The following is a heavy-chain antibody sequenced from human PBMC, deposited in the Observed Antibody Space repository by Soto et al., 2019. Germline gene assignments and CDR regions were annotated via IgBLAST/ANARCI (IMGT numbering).Heavy chain of an antibody. Sequence: ASVKVSCKASGYTFTSYDINWVRQATGQGLEWMGWMNPNSGNTGYAQKFQGRVTMTRNTSISAAYMELSSLRSEDTAVYYCARGGVFFFAAPTNPFDYWGQGTLVTVSS. CDR3: ARGGVFFFAAPTNPFDY. CDR1: GYTFTSYD. V-gene: IGHV1-8*01. J-gene: IGHJ4*02. D-gene: IGHD3-10*01. CDR2: MNPNSGNT.